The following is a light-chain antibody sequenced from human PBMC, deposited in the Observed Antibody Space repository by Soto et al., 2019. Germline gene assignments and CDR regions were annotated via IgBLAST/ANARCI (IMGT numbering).Light chain of an antibody. CDR3: QQYYSYPA. V-gene: IGKV1-8*01. CDR2: AAS. CDR1: QGISSY. J-gene: IGKJ1*01. Sequence: AIRMTQSPSSLSASTGDRVTITCRASQGISSYLAWYQQKPGKAPKLLIYAASTLQSGVPSRFSGSGSGTDCTLTISCLQSEYFATYYCQQYYSYPAFGQGTKVEIK.